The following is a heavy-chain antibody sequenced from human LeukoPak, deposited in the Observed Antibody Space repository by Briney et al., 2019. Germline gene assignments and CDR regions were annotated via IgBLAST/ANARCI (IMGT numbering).Heavy chain of an antibody. Sequence: AGESLRISCKGSGYSFPNYWIGWVRQMPGKGLEWIGIVYPATSDTTHSPSFQGQVTISADKSSSTAYLQWSSLKASDTAIYYCARPKTLGGYNYEFEFWGQGTLVTVSS. CDR3: ARPKTLGGYNYEFEF. CDR2: VYPATSDT. V-gene: IGHV5-51*01. J-gene: IGHJ4*02. D-gene: IGHD5-18*01. CDR1: GYSFPNYW.